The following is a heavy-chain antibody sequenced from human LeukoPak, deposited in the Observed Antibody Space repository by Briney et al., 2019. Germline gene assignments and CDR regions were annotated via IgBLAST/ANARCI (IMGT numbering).Heavy chain of an antibody. CDR1: GFTFSSYS. D-gene: IGHD3-10*01. J-gene: IGHJ6*02. Sequence: GGSLRLSCAASGFTFSSYSMNWVRQAPGKGLEWVSSISSSSSYIYYADSVKGRFTISRDNAKNSLYLQMNSLRAEDTAVYYCARDPNGSGSLSYYYGMDVWGQGTTVTVSS. CDR2: ISSSSSYI. V-gene: IGHV3-21*01. CDR3: ARDPNGSGSLSYYYGMDV.